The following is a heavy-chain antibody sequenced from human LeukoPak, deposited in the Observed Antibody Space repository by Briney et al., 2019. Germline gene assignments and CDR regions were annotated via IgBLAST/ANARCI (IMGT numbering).Heavy chain of an antibody. CDR2: IWFDGSNK. D-gene: IGHD6-13*01. V-gene: IGHV3-33*08. J-gene: IGHJ4*02. CDR3: ASAAGPFDN. Sequence: GGSLRLSCAASGFIFYNYAMTWVRQAPGKGPEWVAVIWFDGSNKYYADSVKGRFTISRDNSKNTLYLEMNSLRAEDTAVYYCASAAGPFDNWGQGTLVTVSS. CDR1: GFIFYNYA.